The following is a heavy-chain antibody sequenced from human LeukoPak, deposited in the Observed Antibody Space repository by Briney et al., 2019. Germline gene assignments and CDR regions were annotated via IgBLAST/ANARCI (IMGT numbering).Heavy chain of an antibody. D-gene: IGHD3-9*01. J-gene: IGHJ4*02. CDR3: ARTARYYDILTGFTFDY. V-gene: IGHV2-70*11. CDR1: GFSLSTSGMC. Sequence: SGPALVKPTQTLTLTCTFSGFSLSTSGMCGSWIRQPPGKALEWLARIDWDDDKYYSTSLKTRLTISKDTSKNQVVLTMTNMDPVDTATYYCARTARYYDILTGFTFDYWGQGTLVTVSS. CDR2: IDWDDDK.